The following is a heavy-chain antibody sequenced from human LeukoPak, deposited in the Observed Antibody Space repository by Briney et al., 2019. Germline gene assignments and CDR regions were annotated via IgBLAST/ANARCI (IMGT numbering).Heavy chain of an antibody. D-gene: IGHD5/OR15-5a*01. CDR1: GGSFSGYY. V-gene: IGHV4-34*01. J-gene: IGHJ4*02. CDR3: ARVVSPIAIDY. CDR2: INHSGST. Sequence: SETLSLTCAVYGGSFSGYYWSWIRQPPVKGLEWIGEINHSGSTNYNPSLKSRVTISVDTSKNQFSLKLSSVTAADTAVYYCARVVSPIAIDYWGQGTLVTVSS.